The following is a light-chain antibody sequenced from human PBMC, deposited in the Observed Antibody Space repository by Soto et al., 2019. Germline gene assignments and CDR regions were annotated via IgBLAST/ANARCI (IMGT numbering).Light chain of an antibody. CDR1: SSYVGGYKY. CDR3: SSYTSSSTRNYV. Sequence: LTQPPSAAVSPGRSITIACTGTSSYVGGYKYVSWYQQHPGKAPKLMIYEVSNRPSRVSNRFSRSKSGNTASLTISGLQAEDEADYYCSSYTSSSTRNYVFGTGTKVTVL. CDR2: EVS. V-gene: IGLV2-14*01. J-gene: IGLJ1*01.